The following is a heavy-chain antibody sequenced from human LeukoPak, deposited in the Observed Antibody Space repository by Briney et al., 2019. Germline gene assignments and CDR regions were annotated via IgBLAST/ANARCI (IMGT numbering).Heavy chain of an antibody. CDR1: GFTFSNAW. J-gene: IGHJ4*02. V-gene: IGHV3-23*01. D-gene: IGHD3-3*01. Sequence: PGGSLRLSCAASGFTFSNAWMNWVRQAPGKGLEWVSAISGSGGSTYYADSVKGRFTISRDNSKNTLYLQMNSLRAEDTAVYYCAKNSYYDFWSGYLTIDYWGQGTLVTVSS. CDR3: AKNSYYDFWSGYLTIDY. CDR2: ISGSGGST.